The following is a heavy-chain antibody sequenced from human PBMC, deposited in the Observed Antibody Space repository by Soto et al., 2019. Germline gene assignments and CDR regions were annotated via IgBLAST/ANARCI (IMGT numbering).Heavy chain of an antibody. CDR1: GFPFSSTD. D-gene: IGHD3-10*01. CDR2: IDGSGGTT. CDR3: AKNSGWFNT. V-gene: IGHV3-23*01. Sequence: GSLRLSCAASGFPFSSTDMTWVRQAPGKGLEWVSTIDGSGGTTYYADSVKGRFTISRDNSINTVFLQMNSLRADDTALYFCAKNSGWFNTWGQGALVTVSS. J-gene: IGHJ5*02.